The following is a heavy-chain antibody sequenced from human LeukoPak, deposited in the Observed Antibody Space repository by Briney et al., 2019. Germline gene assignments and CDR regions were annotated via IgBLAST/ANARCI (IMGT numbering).Heavy chain of an antibody. CDR1: GFTFSSYG. CDR3: AKVIKDQWYKGHLFDY. D-gene: IGHD1-14*01. CDR2: ISGSGGST. V-gene: IGHV3-23*01. J-gene: IGHJ4*02. Sequence: PGGSLRLSCAASGFTFSSYGMHWVRQAPGKGLEWASAISGSGGSTYYADSVKGRFTISRDNSKNTLYLQMNSLRAEDTAVYYCAKVIKDQWYKGHLFDYWGQGTLVTVSS.